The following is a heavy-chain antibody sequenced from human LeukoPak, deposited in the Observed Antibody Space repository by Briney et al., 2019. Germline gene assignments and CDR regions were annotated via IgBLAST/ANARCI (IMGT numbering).Heavy chain of an antibody. D-gene: IGHD3-10*01. CDR1: GFTFSSYE. CDR2: ISGSGSTI. CDR3: ARKRGGRAVDY. J-gene: IGHJ4*02. Sequence: GGSVRLSCAASGFTFSSYEMNWVRQAPGKGLEWVSYISGSGSTIYYADSVKGRFTISRDNAKNSLYLQMNSLRPEDTAVYYCARKRGGRAVDYWGQGPLVTVTA. V-gene: IGHV3-48*03.